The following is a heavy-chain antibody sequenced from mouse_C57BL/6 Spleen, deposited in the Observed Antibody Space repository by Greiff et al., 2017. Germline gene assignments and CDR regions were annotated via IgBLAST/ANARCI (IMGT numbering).Heavy chain of an antibody. CDR3: ERAQGSRCAMDY. Sequence: EVKVVESGGDLVKPGGSLKLSCAASGFTFSSYGMSWVRQTPDKRLEWVATISSGGSYTYYPDSVKGRFTISRDNAKNTLYLQMSSLKSEDTAMYYCERAQGSRCAMDYWGQGTSVTVSS. D-gene: IGHD6-1*01. CDR2: ISSGGSYT. CDR1: GFTFSSYG. V-gene: IGHV5-6*01. J-gene: IGHJ4*01.